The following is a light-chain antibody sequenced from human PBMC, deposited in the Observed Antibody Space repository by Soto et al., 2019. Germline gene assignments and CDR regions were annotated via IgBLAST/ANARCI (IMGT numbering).Light chain of an antibody. J-gene: IGKJ3*01. CDR1: QGISNY. V-gene: IGKV1-27*01. CDR3: QKHNSAPFT. Sequence: DIQMTQSPSSLSASVGDRVTITYRASQGISNYLAWYQQKPGKVPKLLIYAASTLQFGIPSRFSGSGSGTDFTLTISSLQPEDVATYYCQKHNSAPFTFGPGTKADIK. CDR2: AAS.